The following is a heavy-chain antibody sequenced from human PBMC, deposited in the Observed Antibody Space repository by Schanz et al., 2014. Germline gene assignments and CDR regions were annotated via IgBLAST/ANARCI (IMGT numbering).Heavy chain of an antibody. D-gene: IGHD3-10*01. V-gene: IGHV3-23*04. Sequence: EVQLVESGGGLVQPGGSLRLSCAASGFTFTNYAMSWVRQAPGKGLEWVSLISDSGDTAYYADSVKGRFTISRDNSKNTLYLQMNSLRAEDTAVYYCAKGRFGELSAFDIWGQGTMXTVSS. CDR1: GFTFTNYA. CDR2: ISDSGDTA. J-gene: IGHJ3*02. CDR3: AKGRFGELSAFDI.